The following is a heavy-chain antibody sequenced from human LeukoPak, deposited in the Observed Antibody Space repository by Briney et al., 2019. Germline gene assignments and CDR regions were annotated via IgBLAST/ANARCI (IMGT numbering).Heavy chain of an antibody. Sequence: PGRSLRLSCAASGFTFSTYGMHWVRQAPGKGLEWVAVISHDGSNQYYADSVKGRFTISRDDSKNTLYLQMNSLRAEDTAVYYCARVGIDHYVDYWGQGTLVTVSS. V-gene: IGHV3-30*03. J-gene: IGHJ4*02. D-gene: IGHD1-26*01. CDR3: ARVGIDHYVDY. CDR1: GFTFSTYG. CDR2: ISHDGSNQ.